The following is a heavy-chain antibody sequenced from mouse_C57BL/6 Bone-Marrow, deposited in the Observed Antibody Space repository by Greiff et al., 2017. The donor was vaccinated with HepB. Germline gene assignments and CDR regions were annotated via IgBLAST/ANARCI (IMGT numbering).Heavy chain of an antibody. V-gene: IGHV2-9-1*01. CDR2: IWTGGGT. Sequence: VQLQESGPGLVAPSQSLSITCTVSGFSLTSYAISWVRQPPGKGLEWLGVIWTGGGTNYNSALKYRLSISKDNSKSQVFLKMNSLQTGDTARYYGARVSGAVVAKYYFDYWGQGTTLTVAS. CDR1: GFSLTSYA. D-gene: IGHD1-1*01. J-gene: IGHJ2*01. CDR3: ARVSGAVVAKYYFDY.